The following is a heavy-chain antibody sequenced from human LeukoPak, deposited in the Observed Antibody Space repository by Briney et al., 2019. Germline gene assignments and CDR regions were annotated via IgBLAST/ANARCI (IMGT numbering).Heavy chain of an antibody. Sequence: PGGSLRLSCAASGFTFDDYAMHWVRQAPGKGLEWVSGISWNSGSIGYADSVKGRFIISRDNAKNSLYLQMNSLRAEDMALYYCAKGLGSSSWFSFDYWGQGTLVTVSS. V-gene: IGHV3-9*03. CDR2: ISWNSGSI. CDR1: GFTFDDYA. CDR3: AKGLGSSSWFSFDY. J-gene: IGHJ4*02. D-gene: IGHD6-13*01.